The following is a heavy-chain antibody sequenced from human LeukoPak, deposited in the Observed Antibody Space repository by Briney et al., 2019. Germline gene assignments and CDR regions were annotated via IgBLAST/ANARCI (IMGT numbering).Heavy chain of an antibody. D-gene: IGHD3-3*01. CDR3: ARDNPGFLEWLLSRHYGMDV. V-gene: IGHV1-18*01. CDR1: GGTFSSYA. J-gene: IGHJ6*02. CDR2: ISAYNGNT. Sequence: GASVKVSCKASGGTFSSYAISWVRQAPGQGLEWMGWISAYNGNTNYAQKLQGRVTMTTDTSTSTAYMELRSLRSDDTAVYYCARDNPGFLEWLLSRHYGMDVWGQGTTVTVSS.